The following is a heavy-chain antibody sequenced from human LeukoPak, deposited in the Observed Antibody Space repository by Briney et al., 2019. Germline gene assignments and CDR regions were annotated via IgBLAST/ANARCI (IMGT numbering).Heavy chain of an antibody. J-gene: IGHJ4*02. D-gene: IGHD6-19*01. CDR3: AKGVEQWLVPVYFDY. V-gene: IGHV3-9*01. Sequence: GRSLRLSCAASGFTFDDYAMHWVRQAPGKGLEWVSGISWNSGSIGYADSVKGRFTISRDNAKNSLYLQMNSLRAEDTALYYCAKGVEQWLVPVYFDYWGQGTLVTVSS. CDR2: ISWNSGSI. CDR1: GFTFDDYA.